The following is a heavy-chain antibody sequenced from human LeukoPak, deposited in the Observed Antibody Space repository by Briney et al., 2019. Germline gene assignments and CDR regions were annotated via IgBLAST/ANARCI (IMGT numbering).Heavy chain of an antibody. CDR3: ARRRYSGGYYDY. D-gene: IGHD3-22*01. CDR2: IYYSGIT. Sequence: SETLSLTCTVSGGSISSSSYYRGCIREPPVKGLEWIASIYYSGITYYNPSLKSRVTISVDTSKNQFSLKLSSVTAADTAVYYCARRRYSGGYYDYWGQGTLVTVSS. V-gene: IGHV4-39*01. J-gene: IGHJ4*02. CDR1: GGSISSSSYY.